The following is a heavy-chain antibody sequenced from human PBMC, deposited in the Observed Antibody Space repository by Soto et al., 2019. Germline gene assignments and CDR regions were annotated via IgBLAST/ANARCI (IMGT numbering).Heavy chain of an antibody. Sequence: GASVKVSCKASGGTFSSYAISWVRQAPGQGLEWMGGIIPIFGTANYAQKFQGRVTITAXXXXSXXXMXLXXLRXEDTAVYYCARDNWFDPWGQGTLVTVSS. CDR1: GGTFSSYA. CDR3: ARDNWFDP. J-gene: IGHJ5*02. V-gene: IGHV1-69*13. CDR2: IIPIFGTA.